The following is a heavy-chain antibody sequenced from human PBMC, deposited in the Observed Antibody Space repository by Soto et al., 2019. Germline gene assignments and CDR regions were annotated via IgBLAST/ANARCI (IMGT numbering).Heavy chain of an antibody. V-gene: IGHV1-18*01. CDR3: ARDPRTDLGYCSGGSCYFRGFDY. D-gene: IGHD2-15*01. CDR1: GYTFTSYG. CDR2: ISAYNGNT. J-gene: IGHJ4*02. Sequence: ASVKVSCKASGYTFTSYGISWVRQAPGQGLEWMGWISAYNGNTNYAQKLQGRVTMTTDTSTSTAYMELRSLRSDDTAVYYCARDPRTDLGYCSGGSCYFRGFDYWGQGTLVTVSS.